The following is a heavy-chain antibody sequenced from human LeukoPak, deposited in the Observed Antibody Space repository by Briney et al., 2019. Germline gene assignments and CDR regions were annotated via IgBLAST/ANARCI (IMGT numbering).Heavy chain of an antibody. CDR1: GFTFSSYA. J-gene: IGHJ6*03. V-gene: IGHV3-48*04. Sequence: PGGSLRLSCAASGFTFSSYAMTWVRQAPGKGLEWVSYISSSGSTINYADSVKGRFTISRENAKNSLYLQMNSLRAEDTAVYYCARGIAARLYYYMDVWGKGTTVTVSS. CDR2: ISSSGSTI. D-gene: IGHD6-6*01. CDR3: ARGIAARLYYYMDV.